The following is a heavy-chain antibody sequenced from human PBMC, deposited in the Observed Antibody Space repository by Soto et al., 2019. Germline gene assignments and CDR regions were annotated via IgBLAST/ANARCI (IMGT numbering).Heavy chain of an antibody. J-gene: IGHJ4*01. D-gene: IGHD3-22*01. CDR3: ATRSNYDSSGYYPIDY. V-gene: IGHV1-24*01. CDR2: FDPEDGET. CDR1: GYTLTELS. Sequence: ASVKVSCKVSGYTLTELSIHWVRQAPGKGLEWMGGFDPEDGETIYAQKFQGRVTMTEDTSTDTAYMELSSLRSEDTAVYYCATRSNYDSSGYYPIDYWGHGTLATVSS.